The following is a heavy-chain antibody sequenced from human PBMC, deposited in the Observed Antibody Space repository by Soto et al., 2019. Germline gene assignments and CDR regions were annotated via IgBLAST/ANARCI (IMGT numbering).Heavy chain of an antibody. CDR3: ARDGFYYDSSGYRYYFDY. CDR2: IYYSGST. D-gene: IGHD3-22*01. Sequence: ASETLSLTCTVSGGSVSSGSYYWSWIRQPPGKGLEWIGYIYYSGSTNYNPSLKSRVTISVDTSKNQFSLKLSSVTAADTAVYYCARDGFYYDSSGYRYYFDYWGQGTLVTVSS. J-gene: IGHJ4*02. V-gene: IGHV4-61*01. CDR1: GGSVSSGSYY.